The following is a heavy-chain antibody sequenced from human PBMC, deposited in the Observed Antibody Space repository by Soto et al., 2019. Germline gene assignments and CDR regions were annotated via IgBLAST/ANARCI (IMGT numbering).Heavy chain of an antibody. V-gene: IGHV4-4*07. D-gene: IGHD3-3*01. CDR3: ATSSVDFWSGYYSYYYYGMDV. Sequence: QVQLQESGPGLVKPSETLSLTCTVSGGSISSYYWSWIRQPAGKGLEWIGRSYTSGSSNYNPSLKSRVTMSVDTSKNQVSLKLSSVTAADTAVYYCATSSVDFWSGYYSYYYYGMDVWGQGTTVTVSS. CDR2: SYTSGSS. CDR1: GGSISSYY. J-gene: IGHJ6*02.